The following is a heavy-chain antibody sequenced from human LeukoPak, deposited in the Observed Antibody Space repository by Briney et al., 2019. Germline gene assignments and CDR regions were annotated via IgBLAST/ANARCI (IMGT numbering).Heavy chain of an antibody. CDR2: INSDESNT. CDR1: GFTFSHYL. D-gene: IGHD2-8*01. Sequence: PGGSLRLSCAASGFTFSHYLMHWVRQALGKGLVWVSRINSDESNTNSYADSVKGRFIISRDNAKNTLYLQMNSLRAEDTAVYFCGRGVNGIDTGAQGPTAIFSP. J-gene: IGHJ3*01. CDR3: GRGVNGIDT. V-gene: IGHV3-74*01.